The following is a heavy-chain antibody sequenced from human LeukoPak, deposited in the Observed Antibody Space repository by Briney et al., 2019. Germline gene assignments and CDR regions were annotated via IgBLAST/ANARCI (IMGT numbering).Heavy chain of an antibody. CDR1: GGSISSYY. CDR3: ASRAFDI. V-gene: IGHV4-59*01. J-gene: IGHJ3*02. Sequence: SETLSLTCTVSGGSISSYYWSWIRQPPGKGLEWIGYIYYSGSTYYNPSLKSRVTISVDTSKNQFSLKLSSVTAADTAVYYCASRAFDIWGQGTMVTVSS. CDR2: IYYSGST.